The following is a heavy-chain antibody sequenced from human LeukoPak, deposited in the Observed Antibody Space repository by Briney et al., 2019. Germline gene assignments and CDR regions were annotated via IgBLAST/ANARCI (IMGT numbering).Heavy chain of an antibody. CDR1: GFTFSSYA. CDR3: AKDLYYDSGSTFDY. D-gene: IGHD3-10*01. CDR2: ISGSGGST. Sequence: PGGSLRLSCAASGFTFSSYAMSWVRQAPGKGLEWVSAISGSGGSTYYADSVKGRFTTSRDNSKNTLYLQMNSLRAEDTAVYYCAKDLYYDSGSTFDYWGQGTLVTVSS. V-gene: IGHV3-23*01. J-gene: IGHJ4*02.